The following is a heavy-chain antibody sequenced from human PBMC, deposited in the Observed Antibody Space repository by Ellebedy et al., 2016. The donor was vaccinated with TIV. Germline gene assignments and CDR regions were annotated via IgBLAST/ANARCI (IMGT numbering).Heavy chain of an antibody. D-gene: IGHD3-10*01. Sequence: GESLKISXKGSGYSFTSYWIGWVRQMPGKGLEWMGIIYPGDSDTRYSPSFQGQVTISADKSITTAYLQWSRLKASDTAIYYCARSYGFGEDLFYFDFWGQGTLVTVSS. CDR2: IYPGDSDT. CDR1: GYSFTSYW. V-gene: IGHV5-51*01. CDR3: ARSYGFGEDLFYFDF. J-gene: IGHJ4*02.